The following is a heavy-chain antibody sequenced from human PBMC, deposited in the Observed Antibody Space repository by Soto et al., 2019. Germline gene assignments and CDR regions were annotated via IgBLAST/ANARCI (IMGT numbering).Heavy chain of an antibody. Sequence: GGSRRPSCEPAGVSFAARVMECVRLAPRKGLEWVAGISWNSEDKQYADSVKGRFTICRHTAEKSLYLQMNNLRTTDTAINYCARAMARYGLWGHKQSGMEVWAQGTTVTVSS. V-gene: IGHV3-9*01. D-gene: IGHD3-16*01. CDR2: ISWNSEDK. J-gene: IGHJ6*02. CDR3: ARAMARYGLWGHKQSGMEV. CDR1: GVSFAARV.